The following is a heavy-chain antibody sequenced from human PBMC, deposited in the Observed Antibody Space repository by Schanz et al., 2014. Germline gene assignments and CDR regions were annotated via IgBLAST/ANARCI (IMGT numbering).Heavy chain of an antibody. J-gene: IGHJ4*02. Sequence: EVQLVESGGGLVQPGGSLRLSCAVSGFRFKTYEMNWVRQVRGKGLEWVSSISPSGDTHYLASVKGRFTISRENAKNTLYLQMNSLRAEDTAVYHCAKDLPAVAVAPLMTGLYDSWGQGTLVTVSS. CDR3: AKDLPAVAVAPLMTGLYDS. CDR2: ISPSGDT. D-gene: IGHD6-19*01. CDR1: GFRFKTYE. V-gene: IGHV3-13*01.